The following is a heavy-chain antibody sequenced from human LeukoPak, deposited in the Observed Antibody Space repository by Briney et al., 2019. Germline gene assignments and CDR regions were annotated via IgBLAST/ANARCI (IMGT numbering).Heavy chain of an antibody. V-gene: IGHV4-4*02. CDR3: ARRSLVRTVGYYYGMDV. Sequence: GTLSLTCAVSGGSISSSNWWSWVRQPPGKGLEWIGEIYHSGSTNYNPSLKSRATISVDTSKKQFSLKLSSVTAADTAVYYCARRSLVRTVGYYYGMDVWGQGTTVTVSS. CDR1: GGSISSSNW. CDR2: IYHSGST. J-gene: IGHJ6*02. D-gene: IGHD1-26*01.